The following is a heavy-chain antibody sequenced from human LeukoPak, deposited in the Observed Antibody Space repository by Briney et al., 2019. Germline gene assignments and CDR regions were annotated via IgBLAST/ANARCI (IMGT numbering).Heavy chain of an antibody. CDR2: ISGSGGNT. Sequence: PGGSLRLSCAASGITFSSYGMSWVRQAPGKGLEWVSSISGSGGNTYYADSVKGRFTISRDNSKNTLFLHMNSLRAEDTAVYYCAKALGGYHFDYWGQGTLVTVSS. J-gene: IGHJ4*02. V-gene: IGHV3-23*01. CDR3: AKALGGYHFDY. CDR1: GITFSSYG. D-gene: IGHD3-16*01.